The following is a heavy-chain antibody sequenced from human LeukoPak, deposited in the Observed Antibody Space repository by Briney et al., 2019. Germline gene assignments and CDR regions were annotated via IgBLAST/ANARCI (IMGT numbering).Heavy chain of an antibody. J-gene: IGHJ6*03. D-gene: IGHD4-11*01. CDR1: GGTFSSYA. Sequence: SVKVSCKASGGTFSSYAISWVRQAPGQGLEWMGGIIPIFGTANYARKFQGRVTITTDESTSTAYMELSSLRSEDTAVYYCATHDYSNYEYYYYYMDVWGKGTTVTVSS. CDR2: IIPIFGTA. CDR3: ATHDYSNYEYYYYYMDV. V-gene: IGHV1-69*05.